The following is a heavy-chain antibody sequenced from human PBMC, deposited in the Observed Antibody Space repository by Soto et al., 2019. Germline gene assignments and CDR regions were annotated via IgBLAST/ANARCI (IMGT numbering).Heavy chain of an antibody. Sequence: SVKVSCKASGGTFSSYTISWVRQAPGQGLEWMGRIIPILGIANYAQKFQGRVTITADKSTSTAYMELRSLRSDDTAVYYCARGLGLLWFENFDYWGQGTLVTVSS. J-gene: IGHJ4*02. V-gene: IGHV1-69*02. CDR2: IIPILGIA. D-gene: IGHD3-10*01. CDR1: GGTFSSYT. CDR3: ARGLGLLWFENFDY.